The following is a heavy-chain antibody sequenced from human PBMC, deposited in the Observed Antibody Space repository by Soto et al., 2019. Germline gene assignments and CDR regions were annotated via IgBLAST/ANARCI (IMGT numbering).Heavy chain of an antibody. CDR1: GFHLSRDA. J-gene: IGHJ6*02. CDR3: ARDGDKYRATIYYYYYGMDV. D-gene: IGHD5-12*01. V-gene: IGHV3-30-3*01. Sequence: HPGGSLGLSCSASGFHLSRDAMQWVRQSPGKGLEWVSVISYDGSNIYDADFVKGRFTICGDNSKNTLYLQMNSLRAEDTAVYYCARDGDKYRATIYYYYYGMDVWGQGTTVTLSS. CDR2: ISYDGSNI.